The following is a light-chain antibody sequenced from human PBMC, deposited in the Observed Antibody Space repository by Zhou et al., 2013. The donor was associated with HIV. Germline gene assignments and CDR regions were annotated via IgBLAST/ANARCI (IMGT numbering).Light chain of an antibody. V-gene: IGKV3-20*01. CDR3: QHYGSAPPLT. CDR2: GAS. J-gene: IGKJ4*01. CDR1: QSVSSNY. Sequence: EIVLTQSPGTLSLSPGERATLSCRASQSVSSNYLAWYQQKPGQAPRLLIYGASSRATGIPDRFSGSGSGTDFTLTIGRLQPEDSAVYYCQHYGSAPPLTFGGGTKVEIK.